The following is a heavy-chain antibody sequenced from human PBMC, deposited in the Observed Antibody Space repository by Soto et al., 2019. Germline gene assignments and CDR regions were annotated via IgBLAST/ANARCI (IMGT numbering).Heavy chain of an antibody. J-gene: IGHJ1*01. CDR3: VKDESINWYSGHFRH. V-gene: IGHV3-9*01. CDR2: INLNSGSI. Sequence: EVQLVESGGGLVQPGRSLRLSCAASGFTFDDYAMHWVRQVPGKGLEWVSGINLNSGSIGYGDSVKGRFAISRDNAKNSLHLQMNSLSAEDTAFYYCVKDESINWYSGHFRHWGQGTLVTVSS. D-gene: IGHD6-13*01. CDR1: GFTFDDYA.